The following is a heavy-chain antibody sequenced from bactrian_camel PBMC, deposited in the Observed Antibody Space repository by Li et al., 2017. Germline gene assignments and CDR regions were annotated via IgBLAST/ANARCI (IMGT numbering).Heavy chain of an antibody. Sequence: DVQLVESGGGLVQPGGSLKLSCVAYGFDFTYYAMSWVRQAPGKELEWVATTAEGGRTTYADTVKDRFTISRDNAKNTLYLQLNSLKREDTAMYYCAVGGRDQSLATIATMIADGVGGQGTQVTVSS. D-gene: IGHD4*01. CDR3: AVGGRDQSLATIATMIADGV. CDR1: GFDFTYYA. J-gene: IGHJ4*01. CDR2: TTAEGGRT. V-gene: IGHV3S42*01.